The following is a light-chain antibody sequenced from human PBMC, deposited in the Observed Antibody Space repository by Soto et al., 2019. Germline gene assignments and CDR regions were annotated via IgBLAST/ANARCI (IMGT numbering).Light chain of an antibody. V-gene: IGLV1-40*01. CDR2: SNR. CDR1: RSNIGANYD. CDR3: QSYDSSLSGVV. J-gene: IGLJ2*01. Sequence: QLVLTQPPSVSGAPGQRVTISCTGSRSNIGANYDVHWYQQVPGTAPKVLIYSNRNRPSGVPDRFSGSKAGTSASLAITGLQAEDEADYYCQSYDSSLSGVVFGGGTKLTV.